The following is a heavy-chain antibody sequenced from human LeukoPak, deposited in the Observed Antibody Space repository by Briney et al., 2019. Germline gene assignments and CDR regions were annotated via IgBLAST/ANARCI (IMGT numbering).Heavy chain of an antibody. J-gene: IGHJ4*02. Sequence: ASVKVSCKASGGTFSSYAISWVRQAPGQGLEWMGWINPNSGGTNFAQKFQGSVTMTRDTSITTAYMELSRLRSDDTAVYYCAREASWLFDYWGQGTLVTVSS. V-gene: IGHV1-2*02. D-gene: IGHD6-13*01. CDR3: AREASWLFDY. CDR2: INPNSGGT. CDR1: GGTFSSYA.